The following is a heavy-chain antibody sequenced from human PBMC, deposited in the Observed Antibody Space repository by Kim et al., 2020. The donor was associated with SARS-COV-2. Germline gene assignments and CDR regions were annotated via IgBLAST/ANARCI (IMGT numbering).Heavy chain of an antibody. Sequence: NPSLKSRVTISVDTSKNQFSLKLSSVTAADTAVYYCARVNDYGDRAFDYWGQEPWSPSPQ. J-gene: IGHJ4*01. CDR3: ARVNDYGDRAFDY. V-gene: IGHV4-30-2*04. D-gene: IGHD4-17*01.